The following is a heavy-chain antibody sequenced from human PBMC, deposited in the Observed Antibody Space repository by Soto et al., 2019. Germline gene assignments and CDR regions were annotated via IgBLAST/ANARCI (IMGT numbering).Heavy chain of an antibody. CDR1: GDSISTFY. V-gene: IGHV4-59*01. CDR3: ARGSTVRNYADDSSDYFYLFEY. Sequence: SETLSLTCTVSGDSISTFYWGWMRQSPGKELEWIGYVYYTGSTNYNPSLKSRVTISVDRSKNQFSLKLTSANAADTAVYYCARGSTVRNYADDSSDYFYLFEYWGQGTQVTVS. CDR2: VYYTGST. J-gene: IGHJ4*02. D-gene: IGHD3-22*01.